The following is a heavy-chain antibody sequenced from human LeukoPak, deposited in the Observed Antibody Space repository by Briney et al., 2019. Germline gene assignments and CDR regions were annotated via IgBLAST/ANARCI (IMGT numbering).Heavy chain of an antibody. J-gene: IGHJ4*02. Sequence: GGSLRLSCAASGFTFSSYSMNWVRQAPGKGLEWVSSISSSSSYIYYADSVKGRFTISRDNAKNSLYLQMNSLRAEDTAVYSCARDQNYYDSSGYYVGYWGQGTLVTVSS. CDR1: GFTFSSYS. V-gene: IGHV3-21*01. CDR2: ISSSSSYI. D-gene: IGHD3-22*01. CDR3: ARDQNYYDSSGYYVGY.